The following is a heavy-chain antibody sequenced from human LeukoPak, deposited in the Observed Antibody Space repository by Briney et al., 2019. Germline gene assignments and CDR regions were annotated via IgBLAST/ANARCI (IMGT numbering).Heavy chain of an antibody. J-gene: IGHJ4*02. V-gene: IGHV3-20*04. D-gene: IGHD1-26*01. CDR2: ISWNGGRT. CDR1: GFTFDDYG. Sequence: GGSLRLSCAASGFTFDDYGMNWVRQAPGKGLEWVSVISWNGGRTYYADSVKGRFTISRDNAKNSLYLHMNSLRAEDTALYSCARDRSYGAFDYWGQGTLVTVSS. CDR3: ARDRSYGAFDY.